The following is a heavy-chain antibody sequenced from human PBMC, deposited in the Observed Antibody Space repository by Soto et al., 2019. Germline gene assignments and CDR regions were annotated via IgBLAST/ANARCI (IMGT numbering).Heavy chain of an antibody. CDR2: ISSTTNYI. CDR3: ARESEDLTSNFDY. V-gene: IGHV3-21*06. CDR1: WFTVTSYS. Sequence: GGSLRLSCAASWFTVTSYSMNWFRHAPGKGLEWVSSISSTTNYIYYGDSMKGRFTISRDNAKNSLYLEMNSLRAEDTAVYYCARESEDLTSNFDYWGQGTLVTVSS. J-gene: IGHJ4*02.